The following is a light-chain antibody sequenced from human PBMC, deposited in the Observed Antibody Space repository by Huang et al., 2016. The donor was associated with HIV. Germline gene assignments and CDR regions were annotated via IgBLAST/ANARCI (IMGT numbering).Light chain of an antibody. Sequence: EIVMTQSPATLSVSPGERATRSCRASQSVSSNLAWYQQKPGQAPRLLIYGASTRATGIPARFSGSGSGTDFTLTISSLQSEDFAVYYCQQYNNWPPWTFGQGTKVEIK. J-gene: IGKJ1*01. CDR2: GAS. V-gene: IGKV3D-15*01. CDR1: QSVSSN. CDR3: QQYNNWPPWT.